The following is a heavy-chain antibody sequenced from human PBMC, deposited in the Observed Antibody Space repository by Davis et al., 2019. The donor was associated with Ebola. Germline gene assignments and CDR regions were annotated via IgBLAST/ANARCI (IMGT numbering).Heavy chain of an antibody. Sequence: GESLKISCAASGFTFSSYAMSWVRQAPGKGLEWVSYISGSGDNTYYADSVKGRFTISRDNSKSTLYLQMNWLRADDTAVYYCAKGNRVTYQYDSGDDYWGQGTLVTVSS. D-gene: IGHD3-22*01. J-gene: IGHJ4*02. CDR2: ISGSGDNT. V-gene: IGHV3-23*01. CDR3: AKGNRVTYQYDSGDDY. CDR1: GFTFSSYA.